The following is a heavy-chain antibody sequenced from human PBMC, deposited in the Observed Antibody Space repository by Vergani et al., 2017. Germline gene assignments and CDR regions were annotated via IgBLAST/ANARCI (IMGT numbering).Heavy chain of an antibody. CDR3: ARQYYDSSGYTDAFDI. CDR1: SCSIRCYS. V-gene: IGHV4-59*01. J-gene: IGHJ3*02. D-gene: IGHD3-22*01. Sequence: QVQLKESGPGLVKPSQTLSLPSTVSSCSIRCYSWPLIRQPPRKGLVWIWYIYYSGSTNYYPSLKSRVTISVATAKNQFSRELSSVTAADTALYYCARQYYDSSGYTDAFDIWGQGTMVTVSS. CDR2: IYYSGST.